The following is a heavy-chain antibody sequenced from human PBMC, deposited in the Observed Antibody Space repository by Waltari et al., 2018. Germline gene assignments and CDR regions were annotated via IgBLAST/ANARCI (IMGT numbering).Heavy chain of an antibody. Sequence: QVQLQQWGAGLLKPSETLSLTCAVYGGSFSGYYWSWIRQPPRKGLEWIGEINHSGSTNYNPSLKSRVTISVDTSKNQFSLKLSSVTAADTAVYYCARVRTGITIFGVVIMHWFDPWGQGTLVTVSS. D-gene: IGHD3-3*01. CDR1: GGSFSGYY. J-gene: IGHJ5*02. CDR3: ARVRTGITIFGVVIMHWFDP. V-gene: IGHV4-34*01. CDR2: INHSGST.